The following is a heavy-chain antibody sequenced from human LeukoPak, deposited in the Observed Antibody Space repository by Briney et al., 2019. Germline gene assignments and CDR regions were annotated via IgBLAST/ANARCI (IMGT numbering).Heavy chain of an antibody. CDR3: ARGPSGYHNT. Sequence: PGGSLRLSCAAPGFTFSRYWMSWVRQAPGKGGEWVAKIKEEGSEKHYGDSVKGGFTISRDNAKKSLYVQMKRVRAEDTAVYYCARGPSGYHNTGGQGTLVTVSS. CDR2: IKEEGSEK. J-gene: IGHJ4*02. CDR1: GFTFSRYW. D-gene: IGHD5-12*01. V-gene: IGHV3-7*01.